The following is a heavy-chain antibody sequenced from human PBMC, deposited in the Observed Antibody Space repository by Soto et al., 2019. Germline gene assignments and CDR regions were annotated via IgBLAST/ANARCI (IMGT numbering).Heavy chain of an antibody. CDR1: GFTFSTYA. CDR2: IQFDGSTT. CDR3: ARVLGGGNGVIDY. Sequence: PWGSLSLSCAVSGFTFSTYALHWFRQAPGKGVVWVGGIQFDGSTTYYAESVKGRFTISGDNSKNTLFLQMNSLRAEDTAVYYCARVLGGGNGVIDYWGQGTLVTV. D-gene: IGHD2-15*01. V-gene: IGHV3-30-3*01. J-gene: IGHJ4*02.